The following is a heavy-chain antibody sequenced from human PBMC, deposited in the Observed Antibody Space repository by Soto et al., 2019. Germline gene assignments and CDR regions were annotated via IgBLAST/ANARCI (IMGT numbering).Heavy chain of an antibody. D-gene: IGHD3-22*01. J-gene: IGHJ3*02. CDR3: ARGYYDSNGQSNTFDI. CDR2: VYYSGST. CDR1: GASISSSY. V-gene: IGHV4-59*01. Sequence: SETLSLTCTVSGASISSSYWSWIRQSPGKRLEWIGYVYYSGSTKYNPSLKSRVTISVDTSKNQFSLKLSSVTAADTAVYYCARGYYDSNGQSNTFDIWGQGTMVT.